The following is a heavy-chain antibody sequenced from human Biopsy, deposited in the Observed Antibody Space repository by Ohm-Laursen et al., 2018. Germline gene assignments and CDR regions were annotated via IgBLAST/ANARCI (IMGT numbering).Heavy chain of an antibody. V-gene: IGHV4-59*01. Sequence: TLSLTCTVSGGSIKSYYWNWIRQSPGKGLEWIGFIYYTGHTNYNPSLKSRATISVDTSKNQFSLKVISVIAADTAVYYCARLTGDPSYWGQGILVTVSS. CDR1: GGSIKSYY. CDR2: IYYTGHT. CDR3: ARLTGDPSY. J-gene: IGHJ4*02. D-gene: IGHD7-27*01.